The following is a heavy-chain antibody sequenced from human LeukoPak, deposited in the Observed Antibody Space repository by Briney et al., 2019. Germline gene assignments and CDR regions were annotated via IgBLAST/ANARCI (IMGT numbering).Heavy chain of an antibody. Sequence: PSQTLSLTCTVSGGSISSGDYYWSWIRQPPGKGLEWIGYIYYSGSTYYNPSLKSRVTISVDTSKNQFSLKLSSVTAADTAVYYCARVPYSGTRPWYYYGRDVWGQGTTVTVSS. V-gene: IGHV4-30-4*01. J-gene: IGHJ6*02. CDR1: GGSISSGDYY. CDR3: ARVPYSGTRPWYYYGRDV. D-gene: IGHD1-26*01. CDR2: IYYSGST.